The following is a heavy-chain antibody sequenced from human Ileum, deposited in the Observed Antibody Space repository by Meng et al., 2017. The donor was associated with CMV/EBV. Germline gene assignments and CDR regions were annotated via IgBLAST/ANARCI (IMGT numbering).Heavy chain of an antibody. D-gene: IGHD2-2*02. V-gene: IGHV3-15*01. CDR2: IKSKTDGGTT. Sequence: GESLKISCAASGFTFSNAWMSWVRQAPGKGLEWVGRIKSKTDGGTTDYAAPVKGRFTISRDDSKNTLYLQMNSLKTEDTAVYYCTTDFETPPLYCSSTSCYTDAFDIWGQGTMVTVSS. J-gene: IGHJ3*02. CDR3: TTDFETPPLYCSSTSCYTDAFDI. CDR1: GFTFSNAW.